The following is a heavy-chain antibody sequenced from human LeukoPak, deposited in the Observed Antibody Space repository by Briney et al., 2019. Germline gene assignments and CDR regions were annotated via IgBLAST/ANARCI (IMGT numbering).Heavy chain of an antibody. CDR1: SGSISGCY. D-gene: IGHD3-10*01. Sequence: SETLSLTCTVSSGSISGCYWSWIRQPPGKGLEWVGYISYSGSTNYNPSLKSRVTISVDTSKNQFSLKLSSVTAADTAVYYCARLVIPWGQGILVTVSS. V-gene: IGHV4-59*12. CDR3: ARLVIP. CDR2: ISYSGST. J-gene: IGHJ5*02.